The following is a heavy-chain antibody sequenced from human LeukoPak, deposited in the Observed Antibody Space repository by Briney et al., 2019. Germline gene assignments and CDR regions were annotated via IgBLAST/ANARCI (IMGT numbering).Heavy chain of an antibody. J-gene: IGHJ4*02. CDR3: TTDGPDYYDSSGYYYVDY. CDR2: IKSKTDGGTT. D-gene: IGHD3-22*01. Sequence: GGSLRLSCAASGFTFSNAWMRWVRQAPGKGGEWVGRIKSKTDGGTTDYAAPVKGRFTISRDDSKNTLYLQMNSLKTEDTAVYYCTTDGPDYYDSSGYYYVDYWGQGTLVTVSS. V-gene: IGHV3-15*01. CDR1: GFTFSNAW.